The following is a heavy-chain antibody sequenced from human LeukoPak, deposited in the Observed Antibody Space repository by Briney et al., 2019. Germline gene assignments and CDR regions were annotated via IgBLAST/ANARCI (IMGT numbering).Heavy chain of an antibody. CDR3: ARVVDSGYDSDYYYYYYMDV. Sequence: SETLSLTCTVSGDSISSYYWSWIRQPPGKGLEWIGYIYYSGNTNYNPSLKSRVTISVDTSKNQFSLKLSSVTAADTAVYYCARVVDSGYDSDYYYYYYMDVWGKGTTVTVSS. V-gene: IGHV4-59*01. D-gene: IGHD5-12*01. CDR1: GDSISSYY. CDR2: IYYSGNT. J-gene: IGHJ6*03.